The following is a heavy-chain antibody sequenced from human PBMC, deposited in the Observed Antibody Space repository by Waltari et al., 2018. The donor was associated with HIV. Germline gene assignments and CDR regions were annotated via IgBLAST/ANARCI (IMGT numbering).Heavy chain of an antibody. V-gene: IGHV3-74*01. J-gene: IGHJ4*02. Sequence: QLVESGGGLVQPGGSLRLSCPVSGSRLTFFWMHWVGQGPGKGLLGGSVLTGDGTTTRYADPVKGRFTTSRDNPKNTLYLQMNSLRVEDTAVYYCATVGQKWELIVWGQGTLVTVSS. CDR3: ATVGQKWELIV. D-gene: IGHD1-26*01. CDR1: GSRLTFFW. CDR2: LTGDGTTT.